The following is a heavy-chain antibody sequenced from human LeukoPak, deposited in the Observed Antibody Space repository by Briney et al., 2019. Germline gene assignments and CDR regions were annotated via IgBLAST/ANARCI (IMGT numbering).Heavy chain of an antibody. CDR3: ARLSVVVVAATHFWNNNWFDP. J-gene: IGHJ5*02. V-gene: IGHV4-39*01. CDR2: IYYSGST. D-gene: IGHD2-15*01. Sequence: SETLSLTCTVSGGSISSSSYYWGWIRQPPGKGLEWIGSIYYSGSTYYNPPLKSRVTISVDTSKNQFSLKLSSVTAADTAVYYCARLSVVVVAATHFWNNNWFDPWGQGTLVTVSS. CDR1: GGSISSSSYY.